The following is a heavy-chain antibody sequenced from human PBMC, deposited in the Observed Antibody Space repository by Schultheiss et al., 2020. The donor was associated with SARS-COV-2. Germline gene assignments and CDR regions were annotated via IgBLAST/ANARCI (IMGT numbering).Heavy chain of an antibody. D-gene: IGHD5-12*01. V-gene: IGHV3-21*01. CDR1: GFTFDDYA. CDR2: ISSSSSYI. Sequence: GGSLRLSCAASGFTFDDYAMHWVRQAPGKGLEWVSSISSSSSYIYYADSVKGRFTISRDNSKNTLYLQMNSLRAEDTAVYYCARDAVRVNRATIPYYYYGMDVWGQGTTVTVSS. CDR3: ARDAVRVNRATIPYYYYGMDV. J-gene: IGHJ6*02.